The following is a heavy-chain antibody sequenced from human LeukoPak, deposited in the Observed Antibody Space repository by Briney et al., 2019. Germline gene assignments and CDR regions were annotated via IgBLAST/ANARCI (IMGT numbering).Heavy chain of an antibody. CDR2: IQSDSGDT. V-gene: IGHV1-2*02. Sequence: ASVKVSCKTTGYTFTGYHLHWVRQAPGQGLEWMAWIQSDSGDTNYAQKFQGRVTVTRDKFTRTSYVEVDRLSSDDTAVYYCARDLTGDLYTFFDYWGQGTLVTVSS. D-gene: IGHD3-16*02. CDR1: GYTFTGYH. CDR3: ARDLTGDLYTFFDY. J-gene: IGHJ4*02.